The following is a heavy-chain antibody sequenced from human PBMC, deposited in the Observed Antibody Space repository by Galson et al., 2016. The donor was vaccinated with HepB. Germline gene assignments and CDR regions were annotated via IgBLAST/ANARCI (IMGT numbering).Heavy chain of an antibody. Sequence: SETLSLTCAVSGGPISSSTWWSWVRQPPGKGLEWIGEIYHRGSTNYNPSLKSRVTISVDKSKSQFSMNLTSVTAADTAVYYCASQPEGYYYMDVWGKGTTVTVSS. CDR2: IYHRGST. J-gene: IGHJ6*03. V-gene: IGHV4-4*02. CDR3: ASQPEGYYYMDV. CDR1: GGPISSSTW.